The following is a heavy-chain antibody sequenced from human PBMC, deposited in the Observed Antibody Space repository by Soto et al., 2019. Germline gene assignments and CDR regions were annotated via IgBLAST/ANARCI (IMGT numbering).Heavy chain of an antibody. D-gene: IGHD2-15*01. CDR3: AKLLRGHARSGGSCFDY. CDR1: GFTFSSYA. J-gene: IGHJ4*02. Sequence: GGSLRLSCAASGFTFSSYAMSWVRQAPGKGLEWVSAISGSGGSTYYADSVKGRFTISRDNSKNTLYLQMNSLRAEDTAVYYCAKLLRGHARSGGSCFDYWGQGTLVTVSS. CDR2: ISGSGGST. V-gene: IGHV3-23*01.